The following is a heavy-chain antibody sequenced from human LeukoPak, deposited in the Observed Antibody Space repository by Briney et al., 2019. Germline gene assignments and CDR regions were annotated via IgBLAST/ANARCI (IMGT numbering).Heavy chain of an antibody. CDR2: ISGSGGST. J-gene: IGHJ3*02. V-gene: IGHV3-23*01. CDR1: GFTFSSYA. CDR3: ATGEYYYDSSGYYSVAFDI. D-gene: IGHD3-22*01. Sequence: PGGSLRLSCAASGFTFSSYAMSWVRQAPEKGLEGVSAISGSGGSTYYADSVKGRFAISRDNSKNTLYLQMSSLRVEDTAVYYCATGEYYYDSSGYYSVAFDIWGQGTMVIVSS.